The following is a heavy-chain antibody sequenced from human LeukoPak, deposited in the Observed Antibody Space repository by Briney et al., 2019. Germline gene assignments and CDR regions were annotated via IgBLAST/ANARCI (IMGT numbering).Heavy chain of an antibody. J-gene: IGHJ5*02. V-gene: IGHV4-59*08. CDR3: ARADSIVVVPAASWFDP. D-gene: IGHD2-2*01. Sequence: PSETLSLTCTVSGGSISSYYWSWIRQPPGKGLEWIGYIYYSGSTYYNPSLKSRVTISVDTSKNQFSLKLSSVTAADTAVYYCARADSIVVVPAASWFDPWGQGTLVTVSS. CDR2: IYYSGST. CDR1: GGSISSYY.